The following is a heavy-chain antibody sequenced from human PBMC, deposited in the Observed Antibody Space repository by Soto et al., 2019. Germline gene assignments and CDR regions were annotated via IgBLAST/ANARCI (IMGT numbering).Heavy chain of an antibody. J-gene: IGHJ3*02. CDR2: VYYSGST. CDR3: ARAVNSGYPDTFDI. V-gene: IGHV4-59*01. D-gene: IGHD5-12*01. Sequence: QVQLQESGPGLVRPSETLSLTCSVSGGSISNYYWNWIRQPPGKGLEWIGYVYYSGSTHLHPSLKSRVTMSVDTSKNHFSLNLSSVTAADAAIYYCARAVNSGYPDTFDIWGQGTRVTVAS. CDR1: GGSISNYY.